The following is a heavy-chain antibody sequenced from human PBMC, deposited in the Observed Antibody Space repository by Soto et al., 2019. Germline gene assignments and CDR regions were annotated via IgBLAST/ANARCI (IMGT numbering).Heavy chain of an antibody. J-gene: IGHJ6*02. V-gene: IGHV1-69*13. CDR1: GGTFSSYA. CDR2: IIPIFGTA. D-gene: IGHD3-10*01. CDR3: ARLMVAGKYYYYGMDV. Sequence: ASVKVSCKASGGTFSSYAISWVRQAPGQGLEWMGGIIPIFGTANYAQKFQGRVTITADESTSTAYMELSSLRSDDTAVYYCARLMVAGKYYYYGMDVWGQGTTVTVSS.